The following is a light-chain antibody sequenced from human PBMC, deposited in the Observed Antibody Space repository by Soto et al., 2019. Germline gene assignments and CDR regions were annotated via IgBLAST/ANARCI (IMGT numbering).Light chain of an antibody. CDR2: GAS. CDR1: QSVTNTY. CDR3: QQFGGSPLFP. V-gene: IGKV3-20*01. Sequence: EIVLTQSPGTLSFSPGERATLSCRASQSVTNTYLAWYQQKPGQAPRLLIYGASSRAPGIPDRFSGSGSGTDFTLTIIRLDPEAFAVYYCQQFGGSPLFPFGHGTKVDIK. J-gene: IGKJ3*01.